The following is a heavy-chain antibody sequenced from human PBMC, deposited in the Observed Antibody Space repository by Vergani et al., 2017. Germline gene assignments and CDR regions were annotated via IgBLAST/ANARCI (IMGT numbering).Heavy chain of an antibody. Sequence: EVQLVQSGAEVKKPGESLKISCKGSGYSFTSYWIGWVRQMPGKGLEWMGIIYPGDSDTRYSPSFQGQVTISAAKSISTAYLQWSSLKASDTAMYYCARLGNDILTPKLNYYHYYGMDVWGQGTTVTVSS. J-gene: IGHJ6*02. V-gene: IGHV5-51*01. CDR3: ARLGNDILTPKLNYYHYYGMDV. D-gene: IGHD3-9*01. CDR1: GYSFTSYW. CDR2: IYPGDSDT.